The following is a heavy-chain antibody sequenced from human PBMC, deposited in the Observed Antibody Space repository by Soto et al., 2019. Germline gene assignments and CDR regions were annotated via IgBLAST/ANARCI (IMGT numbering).Heavy chain of an antibody. J-gene: IGHJ4*02. CDR3: ARDAPGAATY. CDR1: GGPIINGDSY. D-gene: IGHD6-13*01. CDR2: INYRGTT. V-gene: IGHV4-31*03. Sequence: QVQLQESGPGLVKPSQTLSLTCTVSGGPIINGDSYLNWIRQHPEKGLEWIGYINYRGTTNYNPALKRRILISIDTSKNQSALWLTSVTAADTAVYYCARDAPGAATYWGQGTLVTVSS.